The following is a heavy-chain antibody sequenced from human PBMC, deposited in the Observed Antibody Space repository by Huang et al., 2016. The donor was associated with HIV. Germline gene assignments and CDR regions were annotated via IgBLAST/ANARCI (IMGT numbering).Heavy chain of an antibody. CDR2: SIPRCRAP. CDR3: AMSLRYQYDSRSYWGRYFDY. J-gene: IGHJ4*02. CDR1: GGSFSDQI. Sequence: QVQLEQSGPAVRKPGSSVKVSCQASGGSFSDQIISWVRQAPGQRFEWMGGSIPRCRAPAYAQEFKGRVTMTADESTATIYMELNSLTSEDTAVYYCAMSLRYQYDSRSYWGRYFDYWGQGTLVTVSS. D-gene: IGHD3-16*01. V-gene: IGHV1-69*01.